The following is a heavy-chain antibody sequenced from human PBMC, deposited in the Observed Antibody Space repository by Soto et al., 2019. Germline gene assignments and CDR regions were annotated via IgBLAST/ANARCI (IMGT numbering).Heavy chain of an antibody. Sequence: QVQLVESGGGVVQPGRSLRLSCAASGFPFTTYGMHRVREGPGKGLEWVAVISYDGSNKYYADSVKGRFTISRDNSKNTLYLQMNSLRPEDTALYYCVGGQYYFDYRDQGTLVTVSS. D-gene: IGHD3-10*01. CDR1: GFPFTTYG. CDR2: ISYDGSNK. J-gene: IGHJ4*02. V-gene: IGHV3-30*03. CDR3: VGGQYYFDY.